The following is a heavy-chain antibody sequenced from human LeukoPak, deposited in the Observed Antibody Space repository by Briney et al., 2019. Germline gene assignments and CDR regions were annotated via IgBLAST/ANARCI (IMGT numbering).Heavy chain of an antibody. V-gene: IGHV5-51*01. CDR1: GYSFTSYW. J-gene: IGHJ4*02. CDR3: AVTLTYHYDSSGSIDY. Sequence: GESLKISCKGSGYSFTSYWIGWVRQMPGKGLEWMGIIYPGDSDTRYSPSFQGQVTISADKSISTAYLQWSSLKASDTAMYYCAVTLTYHYDSSGSIDYWGQGTLVTVSS. D-gene: IGHD3-22*01. CDR2: IYPGDSDT.